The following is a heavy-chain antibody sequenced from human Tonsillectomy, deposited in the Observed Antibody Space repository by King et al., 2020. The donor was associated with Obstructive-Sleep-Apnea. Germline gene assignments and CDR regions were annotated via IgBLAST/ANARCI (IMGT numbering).Heavy chain of an antibody. J-gene: IGHJ4*02. CDR2: IKQDGSEK. D-gene: IGHD3-10*01. V-gene: IGHV3-7*01. Sequence: VQLVESGGGLVQPGGSLRLSCAASGFTFSSYWMNWVRQAPGKGLEWVANIKQDGSEKYYVDSVEGRFTISRDNAQNSLYLQMNSLRAEDTAVYYCARDAMVRGAIGDFDYWGQGTLVTVSS. CDR3: ARDAMVRGAIGDFDY. CDR1: GFTFSSYW.